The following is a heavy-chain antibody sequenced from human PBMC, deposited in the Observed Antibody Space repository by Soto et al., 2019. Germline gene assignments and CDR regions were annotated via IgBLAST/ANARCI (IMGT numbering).Heavy chain of an antibody. V-gene: IGHV3-23*01. J-gene: IGHJ4*02. Sequence: EVQLLESGGGLVQPGGSLRLSCAASGFTFSSYAMNWVRQAPGKGLEWVSIISTGSGTTYYADSVNGRFTISRDNSKETLSLQVNSLRAEDTAVYYCAKSYISGWSANIGYFDDWGQGTLVTVSS. CDR2: ISTGSGTT. CDR3: AKSYISGWSANIGYFDD. D-gene: IGHD6-19*01. CDR1: GFTFSSYA.